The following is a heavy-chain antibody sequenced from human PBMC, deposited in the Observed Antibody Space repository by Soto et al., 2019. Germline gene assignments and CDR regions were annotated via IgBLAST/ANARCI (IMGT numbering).Heavy chain of an antibody. Sequence: ASVNVSCKASGYSFTDYHIHWVRQAPGQGLEWLGRINPKSGGTSTAQKFQGWVTMTTDTSISTASMELTRLTSDDTAIYYCARGDSTDCSNGVCSFFYNHDMDVWGQGTTVTVSS. CDR1: GYSFTDYH. CDR3: ARGDSTDCSNGVCSFFYNHDMDV. V-gene: IGHV1-2*04. J-gene: IGHJ6*02. D-gene: IGHD2-8*01. CDR2: INPKSGGT.